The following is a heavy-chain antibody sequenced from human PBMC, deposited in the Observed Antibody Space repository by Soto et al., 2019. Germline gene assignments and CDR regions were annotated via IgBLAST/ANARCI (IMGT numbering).Heavy chain of an antibody. Sequence: EVQLWESGGGLVQPGGSLRLSCAASGFTFSNYALTWVRQSPGKGLEWVSTSGGGGGTTYYADYVKGRFTISRDNSKNTLSLQMSSLRVEDTAIYYCARDWTGNTCPCLDVWGQGTTVSVSS. V-gene: IGHV3-23*01. CDR2: SGGGGGTT. D-gene: IGHD2-8*02. J-gene: IGHJ6*02. CDR1: GFTFSNYA. CDR3: ARDWTGNTCPCLDV.